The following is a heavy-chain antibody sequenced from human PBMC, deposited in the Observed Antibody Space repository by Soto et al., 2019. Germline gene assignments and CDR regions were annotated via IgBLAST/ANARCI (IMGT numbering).Heavy chain of an antibody. Sequence: SETLSLTCTVSGGSISSGGYYWSWIRQHPGKGLEWIGYIYYSGSTYYNPSLKSRVTISVDRSKNQFSLKLSSVTAADTAVYYCARANYYGSGSYGPVDYWGQGTLVTVSS. CDR3: ARANYYGSGSYGPVDY. CDR2: IYYSGST. V-gene: IGHV4-31*03. J-gene: IGHJ4*02. D-gene: IGHD3-10*01. CDR1: GGSISSGGYY.